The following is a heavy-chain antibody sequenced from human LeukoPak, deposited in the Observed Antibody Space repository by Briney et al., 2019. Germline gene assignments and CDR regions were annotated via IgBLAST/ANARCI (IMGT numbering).Heavy chain of an antibody. Sequence: SETLSLTCTVSGYSINDDYSWGWIRQPPGKGLEWIGNIYYSGSTYYNPSLKSRVTISVDTSKNQFSLKLSSVTAADTAVYYCARAAELMVTFGGVIVPSGSFDYWGQGTLVTVSS. CDR1: GYSINDDYS. V-gene: IGHV4-38-2*02. CDR3: ARAAELMVTFGGVIVPSGSFDY. J-gene: IGHJ4*02. D-gene: IGHD3-16*02. CDR2: IYYSGST.